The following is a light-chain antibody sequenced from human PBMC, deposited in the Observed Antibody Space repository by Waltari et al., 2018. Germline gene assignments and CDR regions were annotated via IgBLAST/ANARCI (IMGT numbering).Light chain of an antibody. CDR2: DAS. CDR1: QSVSAN. Sequence: IVMTQFPATLSLSPGERATLSCSASQSVSANLAWYQHKPGQAPRRLIYDASMRATGIPVRFSGSGSGTDFTLTISSLQSEDFAVYYSQQYNNGPPWTFGPGTKVE. J-gene: IGKJ1*01. CDR3: QQYNNGPPWT. V-gene: IGKV3-15*01.